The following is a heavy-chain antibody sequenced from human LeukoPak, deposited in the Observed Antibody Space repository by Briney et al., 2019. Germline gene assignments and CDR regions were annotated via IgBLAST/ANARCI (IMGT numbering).Heavy chain of an antibody. Sequence: ASVKVSCTASGYTFTSYYMHWVRQAPGQGLEWMGIINPSGGSTSYAQKFQGRVTMTRDTSTSTVYMELSSLRSEDTAVYYCARSLRHCSSTSCYPDYWGQGTLVTVSS. CDR3: ARSLRHCSSTSCYPDY. CDR1: GYTFTSYY. J-gene: IGHJ4*02. V-gene: IGHV1-46*01. CDR2: INPSGGST. D-gene: IGHD2-2*01.